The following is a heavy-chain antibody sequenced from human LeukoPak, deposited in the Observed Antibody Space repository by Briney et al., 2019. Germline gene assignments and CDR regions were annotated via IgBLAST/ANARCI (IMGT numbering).Heavy chain of an antibody. CDR1: GFTFSSYA. CDR2: LSNDGNNY. D-gene: IGHD5-12*01. CDR3: ARDRSGFYSVDY. Sequence: GGSLRLSCAASGFTFSSYAMSWVRQAPGKGLEWVALLSNDGNNYAYADSVKGRFTLSGDKSKTTLYLQMSSLRAEDTAVYYCARDRSGFYSVDYWGQGTLVTVSS. J-gene: IGHJ4*02. V-gene: IGHV3-30*03.